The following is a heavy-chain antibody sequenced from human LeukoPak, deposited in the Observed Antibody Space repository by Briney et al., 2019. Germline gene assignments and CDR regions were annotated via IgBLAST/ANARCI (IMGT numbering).Heavy chain of an antibody. J-gene: IGHJ6*03. Sequence: SVKASCKASGGTFSSYAISWVRQGPGQGLEWMGGIIPIFGTANYAQKFQGRVTITTDESTSTAYMELSSLRSEDTAVYYCARAKCRTCDVVVPAAHYSYYYMDVWGKGTTVTVSS. CDR1: GGTFSSYA. CDR2: IIPIFGTA. V-gene: IGHV1-69*05. D-gene: IGHD2-2*01. CDR3: ARAKCRTCDVVVPAAHYSYYYMDV.